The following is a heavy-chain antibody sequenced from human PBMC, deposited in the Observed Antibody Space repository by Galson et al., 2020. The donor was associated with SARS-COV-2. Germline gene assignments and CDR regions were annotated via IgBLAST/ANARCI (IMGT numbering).Heavy chain of an antibody. V-gene: IGHV1-46*01. CDR3: ARGHGPNYGDYVAGSGWFDP. CDR1: GYTFTSYY. Sequence: ASVKVSCKASGYTFTSYYMHWVRQAPGQGLEWMGIINPSGGSTSYAQKFQGRVTMTRDTSTSTVYMELSSLRSEDTAVYYCARGHGPNYGDYVAGSGWFDPWGQGTLVTVSS. D-gene: IGHD4-17*01. CDR2: INPSGGST. J-gene: IGHJ5*02.